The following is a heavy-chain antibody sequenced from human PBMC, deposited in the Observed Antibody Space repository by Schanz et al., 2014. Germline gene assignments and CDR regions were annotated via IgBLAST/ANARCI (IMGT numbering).Heavy chain of an antibody. CDR1: GFTFSNYA. Sequence: EVQLLESGGCLVQPGGSLRLSCAASGFTFSNYAINWVRQTPERGLEWVSSISDSGDSAFYADSVRGRFTTSRDNSKNTLWLQMNSLRADDAAVYYCGKGPLPYCTSGRCYPFDFWGQGTLVTVSS. CDR3: GKGPLPYCTSGRCYPFDF. J-gene: IGHJ4*02. CDR2: ISDSGDSA. D-gene: IGHD2-15*01. V-gene: IGHV3-23*01.